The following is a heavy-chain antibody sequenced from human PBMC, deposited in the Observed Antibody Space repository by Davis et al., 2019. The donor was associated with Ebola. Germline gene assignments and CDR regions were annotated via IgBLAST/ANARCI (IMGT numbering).Heavy chain of an antibody. V-gene: IGHV3-23*01. CDR2: ISSSGSYI. CDR1: GFTFSSYA. CDR3: AKGGDYKHYFDY. D-gene: IGHD4-17*01. J-gene: IGHJ4*02. Sequence: GESLKISCAASGFTFSSYAMSWVRQAPGEGLEWVSSISSSGSYIYYPDSVKGRFTISRDNSKNTLYLQMNSLRAEDTAVYYCAKGGDYKHYFDYWGQGTLVTVSS.